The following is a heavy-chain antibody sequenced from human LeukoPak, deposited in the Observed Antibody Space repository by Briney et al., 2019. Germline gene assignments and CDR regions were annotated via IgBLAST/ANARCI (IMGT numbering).Heavy chain of an antibody. J-gene: IGHJ4*02. CDR2: ITSDGSST. CDR3: TRDEAVGAPFDY. Sequence: PGGSLRLSCVVSGFTFSNYWMHWVRQAPGKGLGWVSRITSDGSSTSYADSVKGRFTISRDNAKNTLYLHMNSLRAEDTAVYYCTRDEAVGAPFDYWGQGTLVTVSS. CDR1: GFTFSNYW. D-gene: IGHD1-26*01. V-gene: IGHV3-74*01.